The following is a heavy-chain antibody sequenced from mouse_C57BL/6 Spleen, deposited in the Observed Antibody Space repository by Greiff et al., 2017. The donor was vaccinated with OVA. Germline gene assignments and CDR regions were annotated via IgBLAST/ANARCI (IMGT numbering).Heavy chain of an antibody. V-gene: IGHV5-2*01. Sequence: EVKLVESGGGLVQPGESLKLSCESNEYEFPSHYMSWVRKTPENRLELVAAIISDGGSTYYPDTMERRFIISRDNTKKTLYLQMSSLRSEDTALYYGARHGRGSNCAWFAYWGQGTLVTVSA. CDR3: ARHGRGSNCAWFAY. CDR2: IISDGGST. D-gene: IGHD2-5*01. CDR1: EYEFPSHY. J-gene: IGHJ3*01.